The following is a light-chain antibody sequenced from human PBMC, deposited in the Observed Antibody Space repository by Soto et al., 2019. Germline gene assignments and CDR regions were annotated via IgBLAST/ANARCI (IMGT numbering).Light chain of an antibody. CDR1: RGITTN. Sequence: IHMTQSPPSRSAFVGAGVTITCRAGRGITTNWNWYQQKPGKAPKLLISTAATLQGGVPSRFSGSGSGTDFTLTITTLQPEDFATYFCQQSYSTPYTFGQGTKLEIK. J-gene: IGKJ2*01. V-gene: IGKV1-39*01. CDR2: TAA. CDR3: QQSYSTPYT.